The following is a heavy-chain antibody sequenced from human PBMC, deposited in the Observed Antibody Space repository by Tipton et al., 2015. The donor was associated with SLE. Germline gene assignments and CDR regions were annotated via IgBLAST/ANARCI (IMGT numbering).Heavy chain of an antibody. CDR1: GGSIVSNSHY. J-gene: IGHJ1*01. CDR3: ARDYKVTNPDQENFQY. Sequence: TLSLTCTVSGGSIVSNSHYWAWVRRPPGKGLEWMGSVSSTGGAYYNPSLKSRLTTSVDTSKDQFSLRLTSVTAADTAMYYCARDYKVTNPDQENFQYWGQGTLVTVSS. CDR2: VSSTGGA. V-gene: IGHV4-39*07. D-gene: IGHD4-17*01.